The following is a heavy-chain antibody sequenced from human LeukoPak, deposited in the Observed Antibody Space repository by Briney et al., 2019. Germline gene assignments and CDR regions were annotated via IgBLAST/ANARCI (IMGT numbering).Heavy chain of an antibody. J-gene: IGHJ4*02. D-gene: IGHD3-22*01. CDR1: GGSISSSSYY. Sequence: NPSETLSLTCTVSGGSISSSSYYWGWIRQPPGKGLEWIGSIYYSGSTYYNPSLKSRVTISVDTSKNQFSLKLSPVTAADTAVYYCARDGAYYYDSSGYYYSHPFDYWGQGTLVTVSS. CDR2: IYYSGST. CDR3: ARDGAYYYDSSGYYYSHPFDY. V-gene: IGHV4-39*07.